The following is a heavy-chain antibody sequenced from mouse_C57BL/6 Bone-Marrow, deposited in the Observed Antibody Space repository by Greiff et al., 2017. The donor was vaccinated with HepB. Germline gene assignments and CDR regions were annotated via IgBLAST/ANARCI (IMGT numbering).Heavy chain of an antibody. V-gene: IGHV5-4*03. J-gene: IGHJ4*01. CDR1: GFTFSSYA. CDR3: ARGPLITTVVANAMDD. Sequence: EVKVVESGGGLVKPGGSLKLSCAASGFTFSSYAMSWVRQTPEKRLEWVATISDGGSYTYYPDNVKGRFTISRDNAKNNLYLQMSHLKSEDTAMYYCARGPLITTVVANAMDDWGQGTSVTVSS. D-gene: IGHD1-1*01. CDR2: ISDGGSYT.